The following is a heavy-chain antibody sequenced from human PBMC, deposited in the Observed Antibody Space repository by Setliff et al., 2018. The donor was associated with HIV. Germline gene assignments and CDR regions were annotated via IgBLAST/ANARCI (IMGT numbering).Heavy chain of an antibody. J-gene: IGHJ4*02. CDR2: IRSDGSST. CDR1: GFTFSSYW. CDR3: ARAAAGNIQYFDY. V-gene: IGHV3-74*01. D-gene: IGHD5-18*01. Sequence: PGGSLSLSCAASGFTFSSYWMHWVRQAPGKGLVWVSRIRSDGSSTTYADSVKGRFTISRDNAKNTLYLQMNSLRAEDTAVYYCARAAAGNIQYFDYWGQGTLVTVSS.